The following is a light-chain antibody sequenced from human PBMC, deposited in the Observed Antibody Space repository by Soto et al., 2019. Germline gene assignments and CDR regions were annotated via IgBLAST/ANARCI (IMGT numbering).Light chain of an antibody. CDR1: SSDVGAYNH. V-gene: IGLV2-14*01. CDR3: SSYTSSSIPYV. CDR2: EVS. Sequence: QSALTQPASVSGSPGQSITISCTGTSSDVGAYNHVSWYQQHPGKAPKLMIYEVSNRPSGVSNRFSGSKSGNTASLTISGLHAEDAADYSCSSYTSSSIPYVFGTGTKLTVL. J-gene: IGLJ1*01.